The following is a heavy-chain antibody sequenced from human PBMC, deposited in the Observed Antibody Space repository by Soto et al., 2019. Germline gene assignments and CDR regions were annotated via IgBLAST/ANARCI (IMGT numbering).Heavy chain of an antibody. J-gene: IGHJ4*02. CDR1: GATFSSYA. CDR3: VIVVAIPGYPDN. Sequence: QVQLVQSGAEVRQPASSVKVSCKTSGATFSSYAITWARQAPGQGLEWMGGIVPTVDTSTYAQKFQGRVTVAADQCTNTVYMELSSLRSDDTAVYYCVIVVAIPGYPDNWGQGTLVTVSS. V-gene: IGHV1-69*12. CDR2: IVPTVDTS. D-gene: IGHD5-12*01.